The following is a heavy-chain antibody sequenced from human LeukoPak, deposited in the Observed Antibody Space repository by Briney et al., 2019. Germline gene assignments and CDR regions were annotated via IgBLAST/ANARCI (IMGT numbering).Heavy chain of an antibody. D-gene: IGHD3-3*01. Sequence: PGGSLRLSCAASGFTFSDYYMSWIRQAPGKGLEWVSYISSSGSTVYYADSVKCRFTISRDNVKNSLYLQMNSLRAEDTAVYYCARVYYDFWSGYSTGWFDPWGQGTLVTVSS. CDR2: ISSSGSTV. CDR3: ARVYYDFWSGYSTGWFDP. J-gene: IGHJ5*02. V-gene: IGHV3-11*04. CDR1: GFTFSDYY.